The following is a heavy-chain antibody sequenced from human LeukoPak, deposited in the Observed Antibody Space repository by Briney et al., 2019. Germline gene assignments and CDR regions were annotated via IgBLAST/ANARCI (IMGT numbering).Heavy chain of an antibody. V-gene: IGHV1-69*13. CDR3: ARARTYYYGMDV. Sequence: EASVTVSCKASGGTFSSYAISWVRQAPGQGLEWMGGIIPIFGTASYAQKFQGRVTITADESTSTAYMELSSLRSEDTAVYYCARARTYYYGMDVWGQGTTVTVSS. CDR1: GGTFSSYA. CDR2: IIPIFGTA. J-gene: IGHJ6*02.